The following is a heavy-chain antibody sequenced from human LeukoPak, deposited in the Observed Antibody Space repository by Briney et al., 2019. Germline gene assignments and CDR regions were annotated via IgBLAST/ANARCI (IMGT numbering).Heavy chain of an antibody. Sequence: SETLSLTCAVYGGSFSGYYWSWIRQPPGKGLEWIGEINHSGSTNYNPSLKSRVTISVDTSKYQFSLKLSSVTAADTAVYYCARGSSPRGFDYWGQGTLVTVSS. V-gene: IGHV4-34*01. CDR2: INHSGST. J-gene: IGHJ4*02. D-gene: IGHD3-10*01. CDR3: ARGSSPRGFDY. CDR1: GGSFSGYY.